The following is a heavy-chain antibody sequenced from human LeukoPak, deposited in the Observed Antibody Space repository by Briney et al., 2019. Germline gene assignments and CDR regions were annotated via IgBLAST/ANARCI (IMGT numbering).Heavy chain of an antibody. CDR3: ASKSNYYDSSGPSRDFDI. CDR2: INPSGGST. V-gene: IGHV1-46*01. CDR1: GYTFTSYY. D-gene: IGHD3-22*01. J-gene: IGHJ3*02. Sequence: ASVKVSCKASGYTFTSYYMHWVRQAPGQGLEWMGIINPSGGSTSYAQKFQGRVTMTRDVSTSTVYMELSSLRSEDTAVYYCASKSNYYDSSGPSRDFDIWGQGTMVTVSS.